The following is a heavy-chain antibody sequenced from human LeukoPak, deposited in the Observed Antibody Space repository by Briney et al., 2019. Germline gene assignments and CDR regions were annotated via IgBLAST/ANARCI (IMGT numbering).Heavy chain of an antibody. CDR1: GFTFSSYS. J-gene: IGHJ4*02. CDR3: ASQTPRRLPIAVADYFDY. D-gene: IGHD6-19*01. CDR2: FRSSSNTI. Sequence: PGGSLRLSCAASGFTFSSYSMNWVRQAPGKGLEWVSYFRSSSNTIYYADSVKGRFTISGDNAKNLLYLQMNSLRAEDTAVYYCASQTPRRLPIAVADYFDYWGQGTLVTVSS. V-gene: IGHV3-48*01.